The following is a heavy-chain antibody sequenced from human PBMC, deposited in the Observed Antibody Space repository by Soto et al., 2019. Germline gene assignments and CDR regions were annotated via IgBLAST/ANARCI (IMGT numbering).Heavy chain of an antibody. CDR2: IYPGDSDT. J-gene: IGHJ4*02. CDR3: ARRAHDYYDSSGPFDY. D-gene: IGHD3-22*01. V-gene: IGHV5-51*01. Sequence: PGESLKISCKGSGYSFTSYWIGWVRQMPGKGLEWMGIIYPGDSDTRYSPSFQGQVTISADKSISTAYLQWSSLKASDTAMYYCARRAHDYYDSSGPFDYWGQGTLVTVSS. CDR1: GYSFTSYW.